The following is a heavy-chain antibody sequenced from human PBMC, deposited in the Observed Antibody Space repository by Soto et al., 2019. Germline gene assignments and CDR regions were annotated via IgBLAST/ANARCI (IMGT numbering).Heavy chain of an antibody. CDR3: ASLPLI. CDR2: ISSHGGST. V-gene: IGHV3-64*02. J-gene: IGHJ3*02. Sequence: VQLVESGEGLVQPGGSLRLSCEASGFTFTRSTMFWVRQAPGKGLEFVSAISSHGGSTYYGDSVRGRFTISRDNSKNTVYLQMGSLRPDDTAVYYCASLPLIWGQGTMVTVSS. CDR1: GFTFTRST.